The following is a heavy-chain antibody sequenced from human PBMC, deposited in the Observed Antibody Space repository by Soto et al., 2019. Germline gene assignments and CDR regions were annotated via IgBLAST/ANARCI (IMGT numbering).Heavy chain of an antibody. CDR2: INHSGST. V-gene: IGHV4-34*01. J-gene: IGHJ4*02. CDR3: ARRPTVTTVLGYFDY. CDR1: GGSFSGYY. D-gene: IGHD4-17*01. Sequence: SETLSLTCAVYGGSFSGYYWSWIRQPPGKGLEWIGEINHSGSTNYNPSLKSRVTISVDTSKNQFSLKLSSVTAADTAVYYCARRPTVTTVLGYFDYWGQGTLVTVSS.